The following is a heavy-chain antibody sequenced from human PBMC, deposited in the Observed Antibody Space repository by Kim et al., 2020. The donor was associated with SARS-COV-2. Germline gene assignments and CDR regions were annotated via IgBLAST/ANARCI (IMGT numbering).Heavy chain of an antibody. CDR3: ARLPPAAVAFYYYGMDV. J-gene: IGHJ6*02. V-gene: IGHV4-34*01. D-gene: IGHD6-19*01. Sequence: LKSRVTISVDTSKNQFSLKLSSVTAADTAVYYCARLPPAAVAFYYYGMDVWGQGTTVTVSS.